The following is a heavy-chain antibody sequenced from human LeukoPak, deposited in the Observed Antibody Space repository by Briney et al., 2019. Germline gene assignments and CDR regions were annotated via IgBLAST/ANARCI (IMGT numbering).Heavy chain of an antibody. CDR3: ARDLRLQGDNWFDP. J-gene: IGHJ5*02. D-gene: IGHD5-12*01. V-gene: IGHV4-59*01. Sequence: SETLSLTCTVSGGSISSYYWSWVRQPPGKGLEWIGYIYYSGSTNYNPSLKSRVTISVDTSKNQFSLKLSSVTAADTAVYYCARDLRLQGDNWFDPWGQGTLVTVSS. CDR2: IYYSGST. CDR1: GGSISSYY.